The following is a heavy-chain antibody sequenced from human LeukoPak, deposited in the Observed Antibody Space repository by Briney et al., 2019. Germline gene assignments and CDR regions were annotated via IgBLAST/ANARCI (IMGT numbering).Heavy chain of an antibody. Sequence: GRSLRLSCAASGFTFSSYGMHWVRQAPGKGLEWVAFIRYDGSNKYYADSVKGRFTISGDNSKNTLYLQMNSLRAEDTAVYYCAKRYYYGSGSIDYWGQGTLVTVSS. J-gene: IGHJ4*02. V-gene: IGHV3-30*02. D-gene: IGHD3-10*01. CDR1: GFTFSSYG. CDR3: AKRYYYGSGSIDY. CDR2: IRYDGSNK.